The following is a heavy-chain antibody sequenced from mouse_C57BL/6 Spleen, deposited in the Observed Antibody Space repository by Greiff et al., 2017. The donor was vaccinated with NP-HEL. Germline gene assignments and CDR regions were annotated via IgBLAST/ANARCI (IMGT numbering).Heavy chain of an antibody. CDR3: ARSPDIYYYGSAMDY. CDR2: IDPSDSYT. Sequence: QVQLQQPGAELVMPGASVKLSCKASGYTFTSYWMHWVKQRPGQGLEWIGEIDPSDSYTNYNQKFKGKSTLTVDKSSSTAYMQLSSLTSEDSAVYYCARSPDIYYYGSAMDYWGQGTSVTVSS. D-gene: IGHD1-1*01. CDR1: GYTFTSYW. V-gene: IGHV1-69*01. J-gene: IGHJ4*01.